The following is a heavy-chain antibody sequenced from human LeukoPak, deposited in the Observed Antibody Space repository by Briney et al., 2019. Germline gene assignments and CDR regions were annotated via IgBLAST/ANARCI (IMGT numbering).Heavy chain of an antibody. Sequence: SETLSLTCTVSGGSISSSSYYWGWIRQPPGKGLEWIGSIYYDGSTYYNPSLKSRVTISVDTSKNQFSLKLSSVTAADTAVYYCARGGGYSYGYFDYWGQGTLVTVSS. CDR3: ARGGGYSYGYFDY. CDR1: GGSISSSSYY. D-gene: IGHD5-18*01. CDR2: IYYDGST. V-gene: IGHV4-39*01. J-gene: IGHJ4*02.